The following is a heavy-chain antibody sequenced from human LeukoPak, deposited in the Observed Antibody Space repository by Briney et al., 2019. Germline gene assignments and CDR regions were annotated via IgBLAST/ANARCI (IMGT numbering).Heavy chain of an antibody. CDR2: INHSGST. D-gene: IGHD6-13*01. V-gene: IGHV4-34*01. Sequence: SETLSLTCAVYGGSFSGYYWSWIRQPPGKGLEWIGEINHSGSTNYNPSLKSRVTISVDTSKNQFSLKLSSVTPADTAVYYCAREPRIPITAAGGFDYWGQGTPGTVSS. J-gene: IGHJ4*01. CDR1: GGSFSGYY. CDR3: AREPRIPITAAGGFDY.